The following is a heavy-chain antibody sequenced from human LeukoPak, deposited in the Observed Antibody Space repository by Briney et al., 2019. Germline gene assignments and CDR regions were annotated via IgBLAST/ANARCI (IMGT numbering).Heavy chain of an antibody. CDR2: IYYSGST. V-gene: IGHV4-31*03. J-gene: IGHJ3*02. CDR3: ARIPIGHDAFDI. CDR1: GGSISSGGYY. Sequence: SETLSLTCTVSGGSISSGGYYWSWIRQHPGKGLEWIGYIYYSGSTYYNPSLKSRVTISVDTSKNQFSLRLSSVTAADTAVYYCARIPIGHDAFDIWGQGTMVTVSS. D-gene: IGHD2-21*01.